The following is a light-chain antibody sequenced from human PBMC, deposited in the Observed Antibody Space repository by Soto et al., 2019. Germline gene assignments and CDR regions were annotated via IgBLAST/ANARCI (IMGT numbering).Light chain of an antibody. CDR3: CSYTRSSTYV. V-gene: IGLV2-14*01. J-gene: IGLJ1*01. Sequence: QSVLTQPASMSGSPGQSITISCIGTSSDVGAYNYVSWYQQHPGTAPKLMIYEVSNRPLGVSPRFSGSKSANTASLTISGLQPEDEADYYCCSYTRSSTYVFGSGTKVTVL. CDR2: EVS. CDR1: SSDVGAYNY.